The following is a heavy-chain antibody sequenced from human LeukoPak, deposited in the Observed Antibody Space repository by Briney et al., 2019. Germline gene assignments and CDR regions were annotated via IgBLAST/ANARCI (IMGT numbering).Heavy chain of an antibody. CDR2: IYNSGNT. CDR1: GGSISTNY. Sequence: PSETLSLTCTVSGGSISTNYWSWIRQPAGKGLERIGRIYNSGNTNYSPSLESRVTMSADTSKNRFSLKLSSVTAADTAVYYCARGTFDSSGYYLFDYWGQGTLVTVSS. D-gene: IGHD3-22*01. CDR3: ARGTFDSSGYYLFDY. J-gene: IGHJ4*02. V-gene: IGHV4-4*07.